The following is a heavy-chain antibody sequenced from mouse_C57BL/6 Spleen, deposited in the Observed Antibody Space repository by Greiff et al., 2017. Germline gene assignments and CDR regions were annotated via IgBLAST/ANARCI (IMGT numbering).Heavy chain of an antibody. CDR1: GFTFSDYY. D-gene: IGHD1-1*01. CDR2: INYVGSST. CDR3: ARDSYGSDYYAMDY. Sequence: DVMLVESEGGLVQPGSSMKLSCTASGFTFSDYYMAWVRQVPEKGLEWVASINYVGSSTYYLDSLKSRFFISRDNANNILYLQMSSLKSEDTATYYCARDSYGSDYYAMDYWGQGTSVTVSS. V-gene: IGHV5-16*01. J-gene: IGHJ4*01.